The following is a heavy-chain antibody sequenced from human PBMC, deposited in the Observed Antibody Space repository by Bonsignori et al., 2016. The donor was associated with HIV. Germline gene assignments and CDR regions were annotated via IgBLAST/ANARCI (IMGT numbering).Heavy chain of an antibody. CDR2: INHSGST. D-gene: IGHD2-8*01. J-gene: IGHJ3*02. CDR3: ARAQGYCTNGVCSKSEGAFDI. Sequence: ETLSLTCAVYGGSFSGYYWSWIRQPPGKGLEWIGEINHSGSTNYNPSLKSRVTISVDTSKNQFSLKLSSVTAADTAVYYCARAQGYCTNGVCSKSEGAFDIWGQGTMVTVSS. V-gene: IGHV4-34*01. CDR1: GGSFSGYY.